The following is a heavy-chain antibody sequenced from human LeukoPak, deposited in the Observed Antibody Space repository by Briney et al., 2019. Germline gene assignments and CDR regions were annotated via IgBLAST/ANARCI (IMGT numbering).Heavy chain of an antibody. CDR1: GFPFSSYS. Sequence: GGSLRLSCAASGFPFSSYSMNWVRQAPGKGLEWVSSISSSSSYIYYADSVKGRFTISRDNAKNSLYLQMNSLRAEDTAVYYCARERYYYDSSGFDYWGQGTLVTVSS. CDR2: ISSSSSYI. V-gene: IGHV3-21*01. CDR3: ARERYYYDSSGFDY. J-gene: IGHJ4*02. D-gene: IGHD3-22*01.